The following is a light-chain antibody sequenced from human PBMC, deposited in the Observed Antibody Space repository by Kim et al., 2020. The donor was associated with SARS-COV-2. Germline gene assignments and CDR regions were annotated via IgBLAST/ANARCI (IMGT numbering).Light chain of an antibody. J-gene: IGLJ1*01. Sequence: QAVVTQPPSASGTPGQRVSISCSGSKSNIGTNTVTWYQQLPGTAPKLLIFSNTQRPSSVPDRFSGSKSGTSASLTISGLQSEDEADYYCAAWDDSLKAFVCGAGTKVTVL. V-gene: IGLV1-44*01. CDR3: AAWDDSLKAFV. CDR2: SNT. CDR1: KSNIGTNT.